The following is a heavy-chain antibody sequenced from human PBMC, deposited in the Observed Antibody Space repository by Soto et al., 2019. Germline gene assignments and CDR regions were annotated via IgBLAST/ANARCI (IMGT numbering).Heavy chain of an antibody. J-gene: IGHJ4*02. V-gene: IGHV3-23*01. CDR1: GFTFSSYA. CDR2: ISGSGGST. D-gene: IGHD3-10*01. CDR3: AKGTPGMVRESPVDDY. Sequence: GGSLRLSCAASGFTFSSYAMSWVRQAPGKGLEWVSAISGSGGSTYYADSVKGRFTISRDNSKNTLYLQMNSLRAEDTAVYYCAKGTPGMVRESPVDDYWGQGTLVTVSS.